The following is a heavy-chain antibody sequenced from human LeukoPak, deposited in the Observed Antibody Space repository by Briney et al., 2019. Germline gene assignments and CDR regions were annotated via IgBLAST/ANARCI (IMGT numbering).Heavy chain of an antibody. CDR1: GFTFSSYT. D-gene: IGHD7-27*01. V-gene: IGHV3-21*04. CDR2: ISSGSSYI. Sequence: GGSLRLSCAASGFTFSSYTMKWVRQAPGKGLQWVSSISSGSSYIYFADSMKGRFTISRDISKNTLYLQMNSLRAEDTAVYYCAKDHRWGPTDYWGQGTLVTVSS. J-gene: IGHJ4*02. CDR3: AKDHRWGPTDY.